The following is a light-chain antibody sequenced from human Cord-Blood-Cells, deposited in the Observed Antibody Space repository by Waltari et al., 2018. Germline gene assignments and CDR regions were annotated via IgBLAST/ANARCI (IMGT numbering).Light chain of an antibody. J-gene: IGKJ1*01. CDR1: QSISSY. Sequence: DIQMTQSPYSLSASVGDTVTVTCRASQSISSYLNWYQQNPGKAPKLLIYAASSLQSGVPSRFSGSGSGTDFTLTISSLQPEDFATYYCQQSYSTPPTFGQGTKVEIK. CDR2: AAS. CDR3: QQSYSTPPT. V-gene: IGKV1-39*01.